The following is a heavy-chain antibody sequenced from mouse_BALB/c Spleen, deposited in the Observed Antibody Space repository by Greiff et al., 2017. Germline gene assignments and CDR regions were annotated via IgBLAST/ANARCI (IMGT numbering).Heavy chain of an antibody. CDR3: ARTVDGYSAWFAY. CDR2: ISYSGST. CDR1: GYSITSDYA. J-gene: IGHJ3*01. V-gene: IGHV3-2*02. D-gene: IGHD2-3*01. Sequence: VQLQQSGPGLVKPSQSLSLTCTVTGYSITSDYAWNWIRQFPGNKLEWMGYISYSGSTSYNPSLKSRISITRDTSKNQFFLQLNSVTTEDTATYYCARTVDGYSAWFAYWGQGTLVTVSA.